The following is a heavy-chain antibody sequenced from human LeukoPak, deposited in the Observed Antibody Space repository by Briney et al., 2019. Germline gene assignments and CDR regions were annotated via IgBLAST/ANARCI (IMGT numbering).Heavy chain of an antibody. J-gene: IGHJ3*02. CDR2: ISGSGAGK. Sequence: GGSLRLSCAASGFTFSTYAMSWVRQAPGKGLEWVSSISGSGAGKFYAAPVKGRFTTSRDNSKNTLYVQMNSLRAEDTALYYCAKAAYGDYVGALDSWGQGTMVIVSS. CDR3: AKAAYGDYVGALDS. D-gene: IGHD4-17*01. CDR1: GFTFSTYA. V-gene: IGHV3-23*01.